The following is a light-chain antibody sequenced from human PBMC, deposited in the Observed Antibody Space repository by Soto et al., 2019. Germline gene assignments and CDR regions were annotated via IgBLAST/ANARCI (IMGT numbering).Light chain of an antibody. CDR1: TSNIGAGYD. CDR3: QSFDTSLRGSV. J-gene: IGLJ3*02. Sequence: QSVLTQPPSVSGAPGQRVTISCTGTTSNIGAGYDVHWYHQPPGAAPKLLISGNTNRPSGVPDRFSGSRSGTSASLAITGLQAEDEADYYCQSFDTSLRGSVFGGGTKLTVL. V-gene: IGLV1-40*01. CDR2: GNT.